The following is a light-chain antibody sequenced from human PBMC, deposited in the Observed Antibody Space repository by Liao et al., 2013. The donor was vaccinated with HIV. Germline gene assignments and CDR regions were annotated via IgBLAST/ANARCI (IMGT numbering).Light chain of an antibody. Sequence: SYELTQTPSVSVSPGQTASITCSGDKLGNKYACWYQQKPGQAPVLVIYKDSERPSGIPERFSGSSSGTTVTLTISGVQAEDEADYYCQSADSSGTYVVFGGGTKLTVL. V-gene: IGLV3-25*03. CDR3: QSADSSGTYVV. CDR2: KDS. J-gene: IGLJ2*01. CDR1: KLGNKY.